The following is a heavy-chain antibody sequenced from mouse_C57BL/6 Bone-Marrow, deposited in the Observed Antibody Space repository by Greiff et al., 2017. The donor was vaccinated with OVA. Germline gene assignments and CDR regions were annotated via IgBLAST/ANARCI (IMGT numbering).Heavy chain of an antibody. V-gene: IGHV1-82*01. D-gene: IGHD1-1*01. Sequence: QVQLQQSGPELVKPGASVKISCKASGYAFSSSWMNWVKQRPGKGLEWIGRIYPGDGDTNYNGKFKGKATLTADKSSSTAYMQLSSLTSEDSAVYCCARWGYGSPYAMDYWGQGTSVTVSS. CDR1: GYAFSSSW. CDR3: ARWGYGSPYAMDY. J-gene: IGHJ4*01. CDR2: IYPGDGDT.